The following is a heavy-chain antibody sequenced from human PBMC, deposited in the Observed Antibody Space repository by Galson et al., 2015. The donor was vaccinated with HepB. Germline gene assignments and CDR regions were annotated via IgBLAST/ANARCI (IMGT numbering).Heavy chain of an antibody. CDR3: ARVDSYGSRHAFDL. CDR2: ITPILGVT. V-gene: IGHV1-69*04. Sequence: SVNVSCKASGGTFNSFGITWLRQAPREGLEWMARITPILGVTKYAQKFQDRVTITADKSTSTTYMVLRSLRSEDTAVYYCARVDSYGSRHAFDLWGQGTVVAVSS. D-gene: IGHD5-18*01. CDR1: GGTFNSFG. J-gene: IGHJ3*01.